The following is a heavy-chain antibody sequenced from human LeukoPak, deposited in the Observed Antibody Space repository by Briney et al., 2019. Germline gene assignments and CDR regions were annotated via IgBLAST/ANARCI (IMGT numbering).Heavy chain of an antibody. D-gene: IGHD3-10*01. J-gene: IGHJ6*02. V-gene: IGHV4-59*01. Sequence: SEILSLTCTVSGGSISSYYWSWIRQPPGKGLEWIGYIYYSGSTNYNPSLKSRVTISVDTSKNQFSLKLSSVTAADTAVYYCARVTRYYYGSGSRNYYYYGMDVWGQGTTVTVSS. CDR1: GGSISSYY. CDR3: ARVTRYYYGSGSRNYYYYGMDV. CDR2: IYYSGST.